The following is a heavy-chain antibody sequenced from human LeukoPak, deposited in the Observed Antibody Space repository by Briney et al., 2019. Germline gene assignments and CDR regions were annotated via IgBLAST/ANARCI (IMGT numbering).Heavy chain of an antibody. Sequence: PGRSLRLSCAASGFTFSSYGMHWVRQAPGKGLEWVAVISYDGSNKYYADSVKGRFTISRDNSKNTLYLQMNSLRAEDTAVYYCARELRFLEWQGGPDYWGQGTLVTVSS. J-gene: IGHJ4*02. D-gene: IGHD3-3*01. V-gene: IGHV3-30*03. CDR2: ISYDGSNK. CDR1: GFTFSSYG. CDR3: ARELRFLEWQGGPDY.